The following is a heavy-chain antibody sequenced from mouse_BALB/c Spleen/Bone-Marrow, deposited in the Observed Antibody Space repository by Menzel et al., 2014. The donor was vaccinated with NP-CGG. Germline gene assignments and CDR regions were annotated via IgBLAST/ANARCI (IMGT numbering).Heavy chain of an antibody. J-gene: IGHJ2*01. CDR1: GYTFTSYV. V-gene: IGHV1-14*01. CDR3: AIHEGYFDY. Sequence: VQLKESGPELVKPGASVKMSCKASGYTFTSYVMHWVKQKPGQGLEWIGYFNPYNDGPKYNEKFKGKATQTSDKSSSTAYMELSRLTSEDSAVYYCAIHEGYFDYWGQGTTLTVSS. CDR2: FNPYNDGP.